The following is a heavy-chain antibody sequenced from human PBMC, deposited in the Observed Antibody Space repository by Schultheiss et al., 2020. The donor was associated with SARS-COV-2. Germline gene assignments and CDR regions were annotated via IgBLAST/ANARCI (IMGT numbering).Heavy chain of an antibody. CDR3: ARQRYSSSSNYDY. CDR1: GFTFSSYS. Sequence: GGSLRLSCAASGFTFSSYSMNWVRQAPGKGLEWVSSISSSSSYIYYADSVKGRFTISRDNAKNSLYLQMNSLRAEDTAVYYCARQRYSSSSNYDYWGQGTLVTVSS. V-gene: IGHV3-21*01. D-gene: IGHD6-6*01. CDR2: ISSSSSYI. J-gene: IGHJ4*02.